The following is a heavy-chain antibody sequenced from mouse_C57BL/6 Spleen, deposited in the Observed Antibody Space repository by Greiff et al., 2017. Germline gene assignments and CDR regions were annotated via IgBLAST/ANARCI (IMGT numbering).Heavy chain of an antibody. V-gene: IGHV2-2*01. CDR1: GFSLTSHG. Sequence: VKLKQSGPGLVQPSQSLSITCTVYGFSLTSHGVHWVRQSPGKGLEWLGVIWSGGSTDYNAAFISRLSISKDNSKSQVFFKMNSLQADDTAIYYCARKMAGDYAMDYWGQGTSVTVSS. J-gene: IGHJ4*01. CDR3: ARKMAGDYAMDY. D-gene: IGHD2-3*01. CDR2: IWSGGST.